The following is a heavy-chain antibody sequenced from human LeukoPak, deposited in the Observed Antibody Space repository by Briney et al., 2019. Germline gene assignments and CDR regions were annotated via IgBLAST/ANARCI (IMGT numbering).Heavy chain of an antibody. V-gene: IGHV3-48*03. J-gene: IGHJ4*02. Sequence: GGSLRLSCAASGFTFITYEMNWVRQAPGKGLEWVSYIRGSGRTIYYADSVKGRFTISRDNAKNSLYLQMNSLRTEDTAVYYCASSTAIGYWGQGTLVTVSS. CDR1: GFTFITYE. CDR3: ASSTAIGY. CDR2: IRGSGRTI.